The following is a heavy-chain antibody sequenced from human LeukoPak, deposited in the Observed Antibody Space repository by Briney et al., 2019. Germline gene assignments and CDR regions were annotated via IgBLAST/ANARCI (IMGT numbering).Heavy chain of an antibody. Sequence: PSETLSLTCAVYGGSFSGYYWSWIRQPPGKGLEWIGEINHSGSTNYNPSLKSRVTISVDTSKNQFSLKLSSVTAADTAVYYCARQSGSYPIDYWGQGTLVTVSS. V-gene: IGHV4-34*01. CDR1: GGSFSGYY. CDR2: INHSGST. CDR3: ARQSGSYPIDY. J-gene: IGHJ4*02. D-gene: IGHD1-26*01.